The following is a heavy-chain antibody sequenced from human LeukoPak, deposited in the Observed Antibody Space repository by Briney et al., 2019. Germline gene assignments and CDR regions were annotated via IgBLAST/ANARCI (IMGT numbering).Heavy chain of an antibody. Sequence: GRSLRLSCAASGFTFDDYAMHWVRQAPGKGLEWVSGISWNSGSIGYADSVKGRFTISRDNAKNSLYLQMNSLRAEDMALYYCAKDSGRIAAGFDYWGQGTLVTVSS. J-gene: IGHJ4*02. CDR1: GFTFDDYA. D-gene: IGHD6-13*01. CDR3: AKDSGRIAAGFDY. V-gene: IGHV3-9*03. CDR2: ISWNSGSI.